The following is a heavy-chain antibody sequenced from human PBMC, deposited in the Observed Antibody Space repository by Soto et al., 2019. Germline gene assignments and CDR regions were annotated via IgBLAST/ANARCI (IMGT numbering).Heavy chain of an antibody. CDR2: INHSGST. CDR1: GGSFSGYY. Sequence: QVQLQQWGAGLLKPSETLSLTCAVYGGSFSGYYWSWIRQPPGKGLEWIGEINHSGSTNYNPSLKSRVTISVDTSKNQFSLKRSSVTAADTTVYYCARTKALLWCDRRMDVWGQGTTVTVSS. CDR3: ARTKALLWCDRRMDV. V-gene: IGHV4-34*01. D-gene: IGHD3-10*01. J-gene: IGHJ6*02.